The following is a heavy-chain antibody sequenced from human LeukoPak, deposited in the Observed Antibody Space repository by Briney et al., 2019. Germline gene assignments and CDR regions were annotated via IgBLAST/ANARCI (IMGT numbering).Heavy chain of an antibody. Sequence: ASVKVSCKASGYTFTSYDINWVRQATGQGLEWMGWISAYNGNTNYAQKLQGRVTMTTDTSTSTAYMELRSLRSDDTAVYYCARDDIVLMVYGAFDIWGQGTMVTVSS. CDR3: ARDDIVLMVYGAFDI. V-gene: IGHV1-18*01. CDR1: GYTFTSYD. CDR2: ISAYNGNT. D-gene: IGHD2-8*01. J-gene: IGHJ3*02.